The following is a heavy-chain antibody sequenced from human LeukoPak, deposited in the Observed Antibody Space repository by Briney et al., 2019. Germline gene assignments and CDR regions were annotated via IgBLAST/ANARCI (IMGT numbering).Heavy chain of an antibody. CDR1: GGSISSSSYY. CDR3: AVVVVVAATRIDY. Sequence: SETLSLTCTVSGGSISSSSYYWGWIRQPPGKGLEWIGSIYYSGSTYYNPSLKSRVTISVDTSKNQFSLKLSSVTAADTAVYYCAVVVVVAATRIDYWGQGTLVTVSS. J-gene: IGHJ4*02. D-gene: IGHD2-15*01. V-gene: IGHV4-39*01. CDR2: IYYSGST.